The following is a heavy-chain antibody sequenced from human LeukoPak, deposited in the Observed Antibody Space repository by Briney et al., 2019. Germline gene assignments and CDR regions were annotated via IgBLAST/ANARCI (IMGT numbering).Heavy chain of an antibody. CDR3: ARVVGYCSSGTCNCDY. Sequence: GGSLRLSCAASGFTFSNSGMHWVRQAPGKGLEWVALIWYDGSNKYYTDSVKGRFTISRDNSKNTLYLQMNSLRAEDTAVYYCARVVGYCSSGTCNCDYWGQGTLVTVSS. CDR2: IWYDGSNK. D-gene: IGHD2-15*01. V-gene: IGHV3-33*01. J-gene: IGHJ4*02. CDR1: GFTFSNSG.